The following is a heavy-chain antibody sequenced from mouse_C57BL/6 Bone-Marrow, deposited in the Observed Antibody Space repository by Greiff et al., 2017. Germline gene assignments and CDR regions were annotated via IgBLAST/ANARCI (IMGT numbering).Heavy chain of an antibody. V-gene: IGHV14-4*01. Sequence: VQLQQSGAELVRPGASVKLSCTASGFNIKDDYMHWVKQRPEQGLEWIGGIDPANGDTEYASKFQGKATITADTSSNTAYLQLSSLTSEDTAVYYCTTDSAGYYFDYWGQGTTLTVSS. J-gene: IGHJ2*01. D-gene: IGHD3-2*02. CDR2: IDPANGDT. CDR1: GFNIKDDY. CDR3: TTDSAGYYFDY.